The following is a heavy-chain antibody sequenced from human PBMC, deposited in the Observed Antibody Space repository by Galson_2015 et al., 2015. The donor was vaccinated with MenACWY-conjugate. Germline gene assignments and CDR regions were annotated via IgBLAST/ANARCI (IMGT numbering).Heavy chain of an antibody. CDR3: ARAISLRGSGNFPPDHMDV. CDR2: IYAGGST. CDR1: ASTFTNAY. D-gene: IGHD3-10*01. Sequence: SLRLSCAGSASTFTNAYMSWVRQAPGKGLECVSVIYAGGSTYYTDSVKGRFTVSRDNSNNTVHLQMNSLRVEDTAVYYCARAISLRGSGNFPPDHMDVWGKGTTVTVSS. V-gene: IGHV3-53*01. J-gene: IGHJ6*03.